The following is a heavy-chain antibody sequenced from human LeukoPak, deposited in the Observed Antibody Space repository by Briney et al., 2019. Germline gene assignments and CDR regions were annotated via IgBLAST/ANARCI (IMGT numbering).Heavy chain of an antibody. CDR3: AKEGYYGSGSYYMDV. CDR2: IWYDGSNK. J-gene: IGHJ6*03. V-gene: IGHV3-33*06. Sequence: PGRSLRLSCAASGFTFSSYGMHSVRQAPGKGLEWVAVIWYDGSNKYYADSVKGRFTISRDNSKNTLYLQMNSLRAEDTAVYYCAKEGYYGSGSYYMDVWGKGTTVTVSS. D-gene: IGHD3-10*01. CDR1: GFTFSSYG.